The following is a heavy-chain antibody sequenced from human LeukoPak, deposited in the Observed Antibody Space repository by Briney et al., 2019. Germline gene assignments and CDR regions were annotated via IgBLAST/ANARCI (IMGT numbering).Heavy chain of an antibody. D-gene: IGHD3-22*01. V-gene: IGHV1-46*01. J-gene: IGHJ4*02. CDR1: GYTFTSYY. CDR2: INPSGGST. Sequence: ASVKVSCKASGYTFTSYYMHWVRQAPGQGLEWMGIINPSGGSTSYAQKFQGRVTMTRDTSTSTVYMELSSLSSEDTAVYYCARGEEITMIVVVLDYWGQGTLVTVSS. CDR3: ARGEEITMIVVVLDY.